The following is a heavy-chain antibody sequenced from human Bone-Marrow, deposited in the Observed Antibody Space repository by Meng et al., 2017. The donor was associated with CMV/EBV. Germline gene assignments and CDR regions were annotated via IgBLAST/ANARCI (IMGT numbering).Heavy chain of an antibody. Sequence: GESLKISCAASGIIVSDNHMHWVRQAPGKGLEWVSILYSGGKTYYAESVRGRFTISRDSSKNTLYLQMNSLRPEDTAVYYCAREVSTMTTSDMDVWGQGPTVTGSS. CDR2: LYSGGKT. V-gene: IGHV3-66*02. D-gene: IGHD4-11*01. CDR3: AREVSTMTTSDMDV. J-gene: IGHJ6*01. CDR1: GIIVSDNH.